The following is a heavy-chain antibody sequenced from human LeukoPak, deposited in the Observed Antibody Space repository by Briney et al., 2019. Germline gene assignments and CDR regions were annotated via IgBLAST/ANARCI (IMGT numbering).Heavy chain of an antibody. CDR1: GFTFSSYG. CDR3: AKDPIAAAGTLDY. Sequence: GGSLRISCAASGFTFSSYGMHWVRQAPGKGLEWVAFIRYDGSNKYYADSVKGRFTISRDNSKNTLYLQMNSLRAEDTAVYYCAKDPIAAAGTLDYWGQGTLVTVSS. J-gene: IGHJ4*02. CDR2: IRYDGSNK. V-gene: IGHV3-30*02. D-gene: IGHD6-13*01.